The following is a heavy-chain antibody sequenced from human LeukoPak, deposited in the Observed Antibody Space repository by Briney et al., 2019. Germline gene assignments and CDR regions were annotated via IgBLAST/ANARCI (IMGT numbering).Heavy chain of an antibody. CDR3: AKDPDYGDYTNWFDP. CDR2: ISYDGSNK. Sequence: GRSLRLSCAASGFTFSSYGMHWVRQAPGKGLEWVAVISYDGSNKYYADSVKGRFTISRDNSKNTLYLQMNSLRAEDTAVYYCAKDPDYGDYTNWFDPWGQGTMVTVCS. V-gene: IGHV3-30*18. CDR1: GFTFSSYG. J-gene: IGHJ5*02. D-gene: IGHD4-17*01.